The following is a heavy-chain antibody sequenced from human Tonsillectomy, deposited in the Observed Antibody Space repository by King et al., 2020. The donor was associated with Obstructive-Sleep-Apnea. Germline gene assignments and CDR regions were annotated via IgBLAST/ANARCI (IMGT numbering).Heavy chain of an antibody. CDR1: GFIFSNYA. J-gene: IGHJ6*02. V-gene: IGHV3-30*04. Sequence: VQLVESGGGVVQPGRSLRLSCAASGFIFSNYATHWVRQAPGKGLEWVATISYDGTNKYYADSVKGRCTISRDNSKNTLYLQRNSMRAEDTAVYYCARDQGILTGYFSVGMDVWGQGTTVTVSS. CDR2: ISYDGTNK. D-gene: IGHD3-9*01. CDR3: ARDQGILTGYFSVGMDV.